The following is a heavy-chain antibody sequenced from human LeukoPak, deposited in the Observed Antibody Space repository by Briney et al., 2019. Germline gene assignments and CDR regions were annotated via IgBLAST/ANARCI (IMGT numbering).Heavy chain of an antibody. CDR1: GFTFSSYS. J-gene: IGHJ4*02. Sequence: GGSLRLSCAASGFTFSSYSMNWVRQAPGKGLEWVSSISSSSSYIYYADSVKGRFTISRDNSKNTLYLQMNSLRAEDTAVYYCATQNFDWLLGCFDFWGQGTLVTVSS. CDR3: ATQNFDWLLGCFDF. CDR2: ISSSSSYI. V-gene: IGHV3-21*04. D-gene: IGHD3-9*01.